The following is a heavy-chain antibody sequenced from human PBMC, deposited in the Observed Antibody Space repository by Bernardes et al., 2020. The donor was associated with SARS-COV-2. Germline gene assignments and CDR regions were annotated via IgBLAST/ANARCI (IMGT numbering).Heavy chain of an antibody. CDR2: ISGSGDRT. CDR3: AKGRDSGYLVPFDY. J-gene: IGHJ4*02. V-gene: IGHV3-23*01. CDR1: GFMFSGYD. Sequence: GGSLRLSCAASGFMFSGYDMHWVRQAPGKGLEWVSGISGSGDRTNYAGSVKGRFTISRDTSKSTLYLQMNSLRAEDTAVYYCAKGRDSGYLVPFDYWGQGTLVTVSS. D-gene: IGHD3-22*01.